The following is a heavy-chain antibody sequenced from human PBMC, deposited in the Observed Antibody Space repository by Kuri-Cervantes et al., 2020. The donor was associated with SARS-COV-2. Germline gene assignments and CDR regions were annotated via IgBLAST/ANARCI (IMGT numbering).Heavy chain of an antibody. V-gene: IGHV3-72*01. Sequence: GGSLRLSCAASGSAFSYYWMSWVRQAPGRGLEWVGRVRGKANNYATAYAASVKGRFTISRDDSRNTLYLQMNSLKTEDTGVYYCATGSTGGWYRRDFDFWGLGTLVTVSS. CDR3: ATGSTGGWYRRDFDF. J-gene: IGHJ4*02. CDR2: VRGKANNYAT. D-gene: IGHD6-19*01. CDR1: GSAFSYYW.